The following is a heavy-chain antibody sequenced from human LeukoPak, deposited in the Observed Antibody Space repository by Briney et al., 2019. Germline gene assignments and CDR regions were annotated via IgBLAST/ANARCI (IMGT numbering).Heavy chain of an antibody. CDR2: IRGDNGNT. V-gene: IGHV1-18*01. D-gene: IGHD3-9*01. CDR3: ARVDLLTGYYFFDY. CDR1: GYTFSNYG. Sequence: GASVKVSCKASGYTFSNYGISWVRQAHGQGLEWVGWIRGDNGNTNYAQKLQGRVTMTTDTSTSTAYMELRSLGSDETAVYYCARVDLLTGYYFFDYWGQGTLVTVSS. J-gene: IGHJ4*02.